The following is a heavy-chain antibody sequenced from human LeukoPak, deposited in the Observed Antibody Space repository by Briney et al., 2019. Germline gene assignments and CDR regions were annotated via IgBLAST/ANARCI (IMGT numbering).Heavy chain of an antibody. CDR3: ARDRGYYSGGWHRGFDY. V-gene: IGHV4-34*01. Sequence: SETLSLTCAVYGGSFSGYYWSWIRQPPGKGLEWIGEINHSGSTNYNPSLKSRVTISVDTSKNQFSLKLSSVTAADTAVYYCARDRGYYSGGWHRGFDYWGQGTLVTVSS. J-gene: IGHJ4*02. CDR1: GGSFSGYY. D-gene: IGHD6-19*01. CDR2: INHSGST.